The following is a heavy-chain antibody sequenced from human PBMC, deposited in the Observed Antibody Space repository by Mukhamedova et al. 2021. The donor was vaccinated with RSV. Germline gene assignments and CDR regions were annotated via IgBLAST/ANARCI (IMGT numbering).Heavy chain of an antibody. CDR3: AKQIGSCGGGSCYFDS. CDR2: ISATGGNT. V-gene: IGHV3-23*01. Sequence: VRQVPGKGLEGVAAISATGGNTYYADSVKGRFTISRDNSKNTVYLQMDSLRAEDTAVYYCAKQIGSCGGGSCYFDSWGQGTLVTVS. J-gene: IGHJ4*02. D-gene: IGHD2-15*01.